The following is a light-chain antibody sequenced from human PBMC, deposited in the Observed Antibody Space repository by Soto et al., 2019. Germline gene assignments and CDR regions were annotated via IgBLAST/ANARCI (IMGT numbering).Light chain of an antibody. V-gene: IGKV3-20*01. J-gene: IGKJ5*01. CDR1: QSVDSTY. CDR3: QQYGSSPIT. CDR2: ATS. Sequence: EIVLTQSPGTLSLSAGERATLSCRASQSVDSTYLAWYQQKPDQSPRLLIYATSTRAAGIPDRFSGSGSGTDFTLTISRLEPEDFAVYYCQQYGSSPITFGQGTRLEIK.